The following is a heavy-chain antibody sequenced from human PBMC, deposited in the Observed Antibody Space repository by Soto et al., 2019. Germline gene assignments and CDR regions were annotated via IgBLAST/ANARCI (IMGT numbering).Heavy chain of an antibody. J-gene: IGHJ6*02. V-gene: IGHV1-18*01. CDR2: ISAYNGNT. CDR3: ARDGYCSSTSCYRYGMDV. D-gene: IGHD2-2*03. CDR1: GYTFTRYG. Sequence: QVQLVQSGAEVKKPGASVKVSCKASGYTFTRYGISWVRQAPGQGLEWMGWISAYNGNTNYAQKLQGRVTMTTDTSTSTAYMELRSRRSDDTAVYYCARDGYCSSTSCYRYGMDVWGQGTTVTVSS.